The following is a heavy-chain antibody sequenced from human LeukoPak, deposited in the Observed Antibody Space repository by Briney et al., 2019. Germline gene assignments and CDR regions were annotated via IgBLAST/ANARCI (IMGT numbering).Heavy chain of an antibody. J-gene: IGHJ4*02. CDR2: ISSNGGST. V-gene: IGHV3-64*01. CDR1: GFTFSSYA. Sequence: GGSLRLSCAASGFTFSSYAMHWVHQAPGKGLEYVSAISSNGGSTYYANSVKGRFTISRDNSKNTLYLQMGSLRAEDMAVYYCARGFIAAAGTGTFYWGQGTLVTVSS. D-gene: IGHD6-13*01. CDR3: ARGFIAAAGTGTFY.